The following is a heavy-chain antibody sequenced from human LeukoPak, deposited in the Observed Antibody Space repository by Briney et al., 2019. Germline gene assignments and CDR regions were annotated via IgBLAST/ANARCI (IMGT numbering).Heavy chain of an antibody. Sequence: ASVKVSCKVSGYTLTELSMHWVRQAPGKGLKWMGGFDPEDGETIYAQKFQGRVTMTEDTSTDTAYMELSSLRSEDTAVYYCATEGVAKILSRNYYGMDVWGQGTTVTVSS. J-gene: IGHJ6*02. V-gene: IGHV1-24*01. CDR2: FDPEDGET. CDR1: GYTLTELS. CDR3: ATEGVAKILSRNYYGMDV. D-gene: IGHD5-12*01.